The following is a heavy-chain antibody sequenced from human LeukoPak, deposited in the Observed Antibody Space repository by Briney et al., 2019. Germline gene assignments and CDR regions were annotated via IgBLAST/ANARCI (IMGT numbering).Heavy chain of an antibody. J-gene: IGHJ6*03. Sequence: GGSLRLSCAASGFNYSSYTMNWVRQAPGMGLEWLSYISASRDITYYADSVKGRFTISRDNAKNSLYLQMNSLRAEDTAVYYCVRGSLASGVVVYYYYCLDVWGKGTTVTVSS. V-gene: IGHV3-48*01. D-gene: IGHD3-3*01. CDR3: VRGSLASGVVVYYYYCLDV. CDR2: ISASRDIT. CDR1: GFNYSSYT.